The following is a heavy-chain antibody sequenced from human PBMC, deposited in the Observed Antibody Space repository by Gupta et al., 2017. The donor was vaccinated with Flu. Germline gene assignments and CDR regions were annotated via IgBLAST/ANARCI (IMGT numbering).Heavy chain of an antibody. CDR1: GYSVAAQW. Sequence: EVQLAQSVAEVKKPGESLKISCKASGYSVAAQWIVWGRQKPGRGLEWIGIIYPGDSDTTYSPSFEGQVTISADKSCNTAYLQWSDLTASDTAIYDCARRMTSDRSAYDSWGQGTLVTVSS. J-gene: IGHJ4*02. CDR2: IYPGDSDT. V-gene: IGHV5-51*03. CDR3: ARRMTSDRSAYDS.